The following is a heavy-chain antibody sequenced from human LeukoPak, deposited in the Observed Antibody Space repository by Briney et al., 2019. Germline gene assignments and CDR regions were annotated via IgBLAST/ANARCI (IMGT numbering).Heavy chain of an antibody. CDR1: GGSISSGGYS. CDR3: ARDAYYYDSSGYYRAYYFDY. Sequence: SQTLSLTCAVSGGSISSGGYSWSWIRQPPGKGLEWIGYIYHSGSTYYNPSLKRRVTISVDRSKNQFSLKLSSVTAADTAVYYCARDAYYYDSSGYYRAYYFDYWGQGTLVTVSS. D-gene: IGHD3-22*01. CDR2: IYHSGST. V-gene: IGHV4-30-2*01. J-gene: IGHJ4*02.